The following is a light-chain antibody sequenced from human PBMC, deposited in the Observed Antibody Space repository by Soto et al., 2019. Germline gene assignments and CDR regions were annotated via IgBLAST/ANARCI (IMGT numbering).Light chain of an antibody. V-gene: IGKV3D-15*01. CDR2: GAS. CDR1: QSVSNN. Sequence: EIVLTQSPCTLSLSPGERATLSCRASQSVSNNYLAWYQQKPGQAPRLLIYGASTRATGIPARFSGSGSEAEFTLTISSLQSEDFAVYYCQQYSVWPLTFGGGTKVDI. J-gene: IGKJ4*01. CDR3: QQYSVWPLT.